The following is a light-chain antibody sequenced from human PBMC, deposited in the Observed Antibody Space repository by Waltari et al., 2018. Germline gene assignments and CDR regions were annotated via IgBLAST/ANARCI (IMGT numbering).Light chain of an antibody. CDR2: EVK. CDR3: SSYTTRSTWV. J-gene: IGLJ3*02. Sequence: QSALTQTASVSASPGQSITMSCTGTINDIGRFDFVSWYQQHPGQAPRLLIYEVKYRPSGVSDRISGSKSDNTASLTIFGLQAEDEADYDCSSYTTRSTWVFGGGTKLTVL. V-gene: IGLV2-14*01. CDR1: INDIGRFDF.